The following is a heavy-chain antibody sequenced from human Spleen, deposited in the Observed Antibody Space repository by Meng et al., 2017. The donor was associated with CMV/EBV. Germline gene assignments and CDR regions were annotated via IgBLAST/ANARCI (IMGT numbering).Heavy chain of an antibody. CDR3: ARMTGGYCSSTSCYRGPGYYYGMDV. V-gene: IGHV4-59*01. CDR2: IYYSGHT. J-gene: IGHJ6*02. Sequence: SETLSLTCTVSGGSISPYYWTWIRQPPGKGLEWIGYIYYSGHTNYNPSLKSRVTISVDTSKNQFSLKLSSVTAADTAVYYCARMTGGYCSSTSCYRGPGYYYGMDVWGQGTTVTVSS. D-gene: IGHD2-2*02. CDR1: GGSISPYY.